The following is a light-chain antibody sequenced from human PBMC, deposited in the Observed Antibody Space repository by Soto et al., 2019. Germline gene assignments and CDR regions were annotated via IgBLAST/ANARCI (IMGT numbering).Light chain of an antibody. Sequence: DIQMTQSPSTLSASVGDRVTITCRASQSISSWLAWYQQKPGKTPNLLIFKASILEYGVPSRFSGSGSETEFTLTISSLQPDDFATYYCHQYVSSPWTFGQGTEVEIK. J-gene: IGKJ1*01. CDR3: HQYVSSPWT. CDR1: QSISSW. CDR2: KAS. V-gene: IGKV1-5*03.